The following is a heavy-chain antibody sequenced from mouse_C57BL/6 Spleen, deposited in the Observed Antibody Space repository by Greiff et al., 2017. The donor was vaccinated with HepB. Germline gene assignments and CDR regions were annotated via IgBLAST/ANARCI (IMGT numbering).Heavy chain of an antibody. D-gene: IGHD4-1*01. CDR2: IDPNSGGT. J-gene: IGHJ4*01. Sequence: VQLQESGAELVKPGASVKLSCKASGYTFTSYWMHWVKQRPGRGLEWIGRIDPNSGGTKYNEKFKSKATLTVDKPSSTAYMQLSSLTSEDSAVYYCARPWDGDYCAMDYWGQGTSVTVSS. CDR1: GYTFTSYW. CDR3: ARPWDGDYCAMDY. V-gene: IGHV1-72*01.